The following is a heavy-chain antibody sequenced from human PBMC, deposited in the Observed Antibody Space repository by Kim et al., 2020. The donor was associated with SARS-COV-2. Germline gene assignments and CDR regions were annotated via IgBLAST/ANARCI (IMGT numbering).Heavy chain of an antibody. D-gene: IGHD3-3*02. CDR1: GFTFSTYA. J-gene: IGHJ1*01. V-gene: IGHV3-23*01. Sequence: GGSLRLSCAASGFTFSTYAMSWVRQAPGKGLEWVSGISASGGSTFYADSVKGRFTISRDNSKNTLYLQMNSLRAEDTAVYFCAKRDSGSPGPFLEHWGQG. CDR2: ISASGGST. CDR3: AKRDSGSPGPFLEH.